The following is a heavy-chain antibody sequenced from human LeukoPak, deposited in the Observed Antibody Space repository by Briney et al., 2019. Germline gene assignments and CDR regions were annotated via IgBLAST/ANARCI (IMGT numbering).Heavy chain of an antibody. D-gene: IGHD3-3*01. CDR2: INSDGSST. J-gene: IGHJ6*02. CDR3: ARNSPYYDFYGMDV. V-gene: IGHV3-74*01. Sequence: GGSLRLSCAASGFTFSSYWMHWVRQAPGKGLVWVSRINSDGSSTSYADSVKGRFTISRDNAKNTLYLQMNSLRAEDTAVYYCARNSPYYDFYGMDVWGQGTTVTVSS. CDR1: GFTFSSYW.